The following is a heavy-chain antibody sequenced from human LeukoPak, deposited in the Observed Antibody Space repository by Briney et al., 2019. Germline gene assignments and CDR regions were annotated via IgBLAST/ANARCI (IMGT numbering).Heavy chain of an antibody. D-gene: IGHD3-10*01. CDR2: ISAYNGNT. J-gene: IGHJ4*02. V-gene: IGHV1-18*01. CDR1: GYTFTSYG. Sequence: GASVKVSCKASGYTFTSYGISWVRQAPGQGLEWMGWISAYNGNTNYAQKLQGRVTMTTDTSTSTAYMELRSLRSDDTAVYYCARVPLPGYGSGSYYVYFDYWAREPWSPSPQ. CDR3: ARVPLPGYGSGSYYVYFDY.